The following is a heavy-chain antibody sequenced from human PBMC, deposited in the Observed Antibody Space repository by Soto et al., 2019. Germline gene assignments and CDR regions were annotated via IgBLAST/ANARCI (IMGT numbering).Heavy chain of an antibody. CDR3: ARDKLTGLFDY. Sequence: QVQLQQWGAGLLKPSETLSLTCAVYGGSFSGYYWTWIRQPPGTGLEWFGEINHSGSTNYNPSLKGRVTISVDTSKNQFSLKLTSVTAADTAVYYCARDKLTGLFDYWGQGTLVTVSS. V-gene: IGHV4-34*01. D-gene: IGHD2-8*02. CDR1: GGSFSGYY. CDR2: INHSGST. J-gene: IGHJ4*02.